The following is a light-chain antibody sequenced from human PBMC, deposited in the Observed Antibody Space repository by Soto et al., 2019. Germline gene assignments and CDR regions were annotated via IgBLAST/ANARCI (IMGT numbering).Light chain of an antibody. CDR3: QHYVNSPPID. Sequence: EIVLTQSPGTLSLSPRERATLSCRASQSVSSSYLAWYQQKTGQAPRLLIYGVSSRATGIPSRFSGSGSGTAFTLSISRLEPEDCAVYYYQHYVNSPPIDFGQGTRLEIK. V-gene: IGKV3-20*01. CDR2: GVS. CDR1: QSVSSSY. J-gene: IGKJ5*01.